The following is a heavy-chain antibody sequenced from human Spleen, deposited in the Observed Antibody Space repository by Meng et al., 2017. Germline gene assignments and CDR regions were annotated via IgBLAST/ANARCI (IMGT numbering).Heavy chain of an antibody. V-gene: IGHV4-30-4*01. Sequence: QVQLQESGAGLGKPSPTPSLTCTVSGGSISSDDYYWSWIRQPPGKGLEWIGYILYSGSTYYNPSLKSRVIISVDTSKNQFSLKLTSVTAADTAVYYCARVRFGVFLNFDYWGQGTLVTVSS. D-gene: IGHD3-3*01. CDR1: GGSISSDDYY. J-gene: IGHJ4*02. CDR3: ARVRFGVFLNFDY. CDR2: ILYSGST.